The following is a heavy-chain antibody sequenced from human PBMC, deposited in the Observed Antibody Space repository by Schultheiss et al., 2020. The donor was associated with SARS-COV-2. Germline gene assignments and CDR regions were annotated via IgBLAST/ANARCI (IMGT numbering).Heavy chain of an antibody. CDR3: ATDGGGGLATSLGY. CDR1: GGSISSSSYY. V-gene: IGHV4-39*07. D-gene: IGHD5-12*01. CDR2: IYYSGST. Sequence: SETLSLTCTVSGGSISSSSYYWGWIRQPPGKGLEWIGYIYYSGSTYYNPSLKSRVTISVDTSKNQFSLKLSSVTAEDTAVYYCATDGGGGLATSLGYWGQGTLVTVSS. J-gene: IGHJ4*02.